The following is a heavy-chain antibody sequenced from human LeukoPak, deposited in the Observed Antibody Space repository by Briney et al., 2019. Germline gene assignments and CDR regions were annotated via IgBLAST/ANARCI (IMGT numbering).Heavy chain of an antibody. CDR2: ISYDGSNK. Sequence: PGGSLRLSCAASGSTFSSYGMHWVRQAPGKGLEWVAVISYDGSNKYYADSVKGRFTISRDNSKNTLYLQMNSLRAEDTAVYYCAKDPGGDYGYFDLWGRGTLVTVSS. CDR3: AKDPGGDYGYFDL. CDR1: GSTFSSYG. J-gene: IGHJ2*01. V-gene: IGHV3-30*18. D-gene: IGHD1-26*01.